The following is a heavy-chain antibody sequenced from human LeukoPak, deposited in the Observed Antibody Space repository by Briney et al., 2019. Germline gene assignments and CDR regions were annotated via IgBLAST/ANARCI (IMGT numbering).Heavy chain of an antibody. V-gene: IGHV3-9*01. CDR3: VKSRGYDSSGSSDY. CDR1: GFAFDDYG. Sequence: PGRSLRLSCAASGFAFDDYGMHWVRQAPGKGLEWASGIDWKSVNIAYADSVKGRFTISRDNAKNSLYLQMNSLRAEDTALYYCVKSRGYDSSGSSDYWGQGTLVTVSS. J-gene: IGHJ4*02. D-gene: IGHD3-22*01. CDR2: IDWKSVNI.